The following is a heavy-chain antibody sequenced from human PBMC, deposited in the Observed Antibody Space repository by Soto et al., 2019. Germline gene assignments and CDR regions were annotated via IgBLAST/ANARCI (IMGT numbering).Heavy chain of an antibody. V-gene: IGHV5-51*01. CDR1: GYSFTSYW. D-gene: IGHD2-21*02. CDR3: ARLAYCGGDCYSDEFDY. Sequence: PGESLKISCKGSGYSFTSYWIGWVRQMPGKGLEWMGIIYPGDSDTRYSPSFQGQVTISADKSISTAYLQWSSLKASDTAMYYCARLAYCGGDCYSDEFDYWGQGTLVTVSS. J-gene: IGHJ4*02. CDR2: IYPGDSDT.